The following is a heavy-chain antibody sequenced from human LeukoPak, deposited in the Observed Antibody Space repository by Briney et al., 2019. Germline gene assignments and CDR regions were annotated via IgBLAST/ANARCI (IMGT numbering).Heavy chain of an antibody. Sequence: SETLSLTCTVSGGSISSYYWSWIRQPPGKGLEWIGYIYYSGSTYYNPSLKSRVTISVDKSKNQFSLKLSSVTAADTAVYYCARVRRRIVVVVAALNWFDPWGQGTLVTVSS. D-gene: IGHD2-15*01. J-gene: IGHJ5*02. CDR2: IYYSGST. V-gene: IGHV4-59*12. CDR1: GGSISSYY. CDR3: ARVRRRIVVVVAALNWFDP.